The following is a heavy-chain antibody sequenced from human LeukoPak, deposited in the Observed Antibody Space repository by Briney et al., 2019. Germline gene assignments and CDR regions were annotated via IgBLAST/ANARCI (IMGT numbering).Heavy chain of an antibody. CDR3: ARGTTGGYSPSH. CDR1: GFTFRNYW. Sequence: GGSLRLSCATSGFTFRNYWMSWVRQAPGKGLQWVANIKQDGSQKYYVDSVKGRFTISRDNAKNSLHLQMDSLRAEDTAVYYCARGTTGGYSPSHWGQGTLVTVSS. V-gene: IGHV3-7*02. D-gene: IGHD5-12*01. CDR2: IKQDGSQK. J-gene: IGHJ4*02.